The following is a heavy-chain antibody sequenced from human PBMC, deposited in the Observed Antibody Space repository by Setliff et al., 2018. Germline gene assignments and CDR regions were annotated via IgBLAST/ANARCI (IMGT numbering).Heavy chain of an antibody. J-gene: IGHJ4*02. Sequence: SETLSLTCTVSGGSISSYYWSWIRQPPGKGLEWIGYIYYSGSTNYNPSLKSRVTISVDTSKNQFSLKLSSVTAADTAVYYCARSPITIFGVVLHPLDYWGQGTLVTVSS. CDR3: ARSPITIFGVVLHPLDY. V-gene: IGHV4-59*12. D-gene: IGHD3-3*01. CDR1: GGSISSYY. CDR2: IYYSGST.